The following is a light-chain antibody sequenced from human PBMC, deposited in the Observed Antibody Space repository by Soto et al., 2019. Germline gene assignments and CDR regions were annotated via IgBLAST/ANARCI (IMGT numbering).Light chain of an antibody. CDR3: QQYGSSPRT. Sequence: EIVLTQSPGTLSLSPGERATLSCRASQSVSSSYLAWYQQKPGQAPRVLIYGASSRATGIPDRFSGSGSGTDFTLNISRLEHEDFAVYYCQQYGSSPRTFVQGTKVEI. CDR1: QSVSSSY. J-gene: IGKJ1*01. CDR2: GAS. V-gene: IGKV3-20*01.